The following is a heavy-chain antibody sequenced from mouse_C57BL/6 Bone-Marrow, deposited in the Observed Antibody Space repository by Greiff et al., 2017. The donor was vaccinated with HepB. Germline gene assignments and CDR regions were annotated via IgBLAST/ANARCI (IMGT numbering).Heavy chain of an antibody. CDR3: AVYGNYDY. CDR2: IYPGDGDT. J-gene: IGHJ2*01. CDR1: GYAFSSSW. V-gene: IGHV1-82*01. D-gene: IGHD2-1*01. Sequence: QVQLQQSGPELVKPGASVKISCKASGYAFSSSWMNWVKQRPGKGLEWIGRIYPGDGDTNYNGKFKGKATLTADKSSSTAYMQLSSLTSEDSAVYFCAVYGNYDYWGHGTTLTVSS.